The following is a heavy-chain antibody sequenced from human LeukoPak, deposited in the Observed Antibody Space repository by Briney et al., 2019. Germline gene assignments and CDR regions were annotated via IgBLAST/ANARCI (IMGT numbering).Heavy chain of an antibody. CDR1: GFSFSSYG. D-gene: IGHD1-26*01. CDR2: ISHAGSNE. CDR3: ARGGAPAVYFDY. Sequence: GGSLRLSCAASGFSFSSYGMHWIRQAPGKWLEWVALISHAGSNEYYAASVKGRFTISRDNSNNTFYLQMNSLRPEDTAVYYCARGGAPAVYFDYWGQGALVIVSS. J-gene: IGHJ4*02. V-gene: IGHV3-30*03.